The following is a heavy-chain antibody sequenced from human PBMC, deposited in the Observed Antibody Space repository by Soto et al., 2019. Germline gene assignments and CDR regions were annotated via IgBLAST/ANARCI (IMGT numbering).Heavy chain of an antibody. D-gene: IGHD2-8*01. CDR2: ARNRVNGYII. CDR1: GFTFTDHY. J-gene: IGHJ4*02. CDR3: ARLMGTSFDL. Sequence: LRLSCAASGFTFTDHYMDWVRQAPGKGLEWVGRARNRVNGYIIAYAASVEGRFIISRDDSKNSLYLQMNSLKTEDTAVYFCARLMGTSFDLWGQGTLVTVSS. V-gene: IGHV3-72*01.